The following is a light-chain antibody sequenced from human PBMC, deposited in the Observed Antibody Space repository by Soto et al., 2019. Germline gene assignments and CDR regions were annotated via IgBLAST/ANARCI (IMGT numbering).Light chain of an antibody. CDR1: SSDVGSYDL. Sequence: QSALTQPASVSGSPGQSITISCTGTSSDVGSYDLVSWYQQHPGKAPKLMIYKGTKRPSGVSNRFSGSKSGTTASLTISGLQAEDEADYYCCSYAGSGNVVFGGGTKLTVL. V-gene: IGLV2-23*01. J-gene: IGLJ2*01. CDR3: CSYAGSGNVV. CDR2: KGT.